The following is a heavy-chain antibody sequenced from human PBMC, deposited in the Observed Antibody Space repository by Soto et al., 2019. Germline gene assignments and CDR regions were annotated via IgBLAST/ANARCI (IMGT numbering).Heavy chain of an antibody. Sequence: GASVKVSCKASGGTFSSYAISWVRQAPGQGLEWMGGIIPIFDTANYAQKFQGGVTITADESTSTAYMELSSLRSEDTALYYCARAPLGYCSGGSCYYDMDVWGQGTTVTVSS. CDR2: IIPIFDTA. CDR3: ARAPLGYCSGGSCYYDMDV. CDR1: GGTFSSYA. V-gene: IGHV1-69*13. J-gene: IGHJ6*02. D-gene: IGHD2-15*01.